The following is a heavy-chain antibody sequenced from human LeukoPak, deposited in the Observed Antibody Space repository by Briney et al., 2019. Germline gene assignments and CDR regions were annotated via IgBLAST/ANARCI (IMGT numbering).Heavy chain of an antibody. J-gene: IGHJ4*02. CDR3: ARAAPYLYDSSGLFDY. Sequence: ASVKVSCKASGYTFTSYGISWVRQAPGQGLEWMGWISAYNGNTNYAQKLQGRVTMTTDTSTSTAYMELRSLRSDDTDVYFCARAAPYLYDSSGLFDYWGQGTLVTVSS. V-gene: IGHV1-18*01. D-gene: IGHD3-22*01. CDR1: GYTFTSYG. CDR2: ISAYNGNT.